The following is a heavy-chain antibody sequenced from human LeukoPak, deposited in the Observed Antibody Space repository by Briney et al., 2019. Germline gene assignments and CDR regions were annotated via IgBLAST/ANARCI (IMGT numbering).Heavy chain of an antibody. V-gene: IGHV4-59*01. J-gene: IGHJ5*02. Sequence: SETLSLTCTVSGGSISSYYWSWIRQPPGKGLEWIGYIYYSGSTNYNPSLKSRVTISVDTSKNQFSLKLSSVTAADTAVYYCARRVPAARRGNWFDPWGQGTLVTVSS. CDR2: IYYSGST. D-gene: IGHD2-2*01. CDR1: GGSISSYY. CDR3: ARRVPAARRGNWFDP.